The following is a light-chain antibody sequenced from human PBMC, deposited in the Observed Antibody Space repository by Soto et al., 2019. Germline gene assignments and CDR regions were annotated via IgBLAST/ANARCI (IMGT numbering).Light chain of an antibody. V-gene: IGKV3-11*01. J-gene: IGKJ4*01. Sequence: EIVLTQSPATLSLSPGERATLSCRASHIVSSYLAWYQQKPGQAPRLLIYDASNRATGIPARFSGSGSGPDFTLTISSLEPADFAVYYCQQRSNWPLTFGGGTKVEIK. CDR1: HIVSSY. CDR3: QQRSNWPLT. CDR2: DAS.